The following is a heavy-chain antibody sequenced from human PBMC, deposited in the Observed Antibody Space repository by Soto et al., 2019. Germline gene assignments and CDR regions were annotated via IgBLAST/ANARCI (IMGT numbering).Heavy chain of an antibody. D-gene: IGHD3-10*01. CDR2: IIPIFGTA. V-gene: IGHV1-69*13. CDR3: AAVISPFFNYYYGMDV. J-gene: IGHJ6*02. Sequence: SVKVSCKASGGTFSSYAISWVRQAPGQGLEWMGGIIPIFGTANYAQKFQGRVTITADESTSTAYMELSSLRSEDTAVYYCAAVISPFFNYYYGMDVCCQATTVTVSS. CDR1: GGTFSSYA.